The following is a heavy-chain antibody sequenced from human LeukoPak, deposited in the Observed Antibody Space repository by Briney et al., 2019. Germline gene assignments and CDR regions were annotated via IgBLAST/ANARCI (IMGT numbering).Heavy chain of an antibody. D-gene: IGHD2-8*01. CDR2: IYNGVNT. V-gene: IGHV4-61*01. CDR3: WRPYCTNSICSSSVVDS. J-gene: IGHJ4*02. CDR1: GASVSSASY. Sequence: PSETLSLTCTVSGASVSSASYWTWIRQPPGKGVEWIAHIYNGVNTNYNPSLKSRVTISVDTSKNQFSLRLNSVTAADTAIYYCWRPYCTNSICSSSVVDSWGQGTLVTVSS.